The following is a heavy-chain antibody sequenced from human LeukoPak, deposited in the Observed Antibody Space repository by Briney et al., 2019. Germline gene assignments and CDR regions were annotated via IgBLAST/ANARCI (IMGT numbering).Heavy chain of an antibody. V-gene: IGHV4-4*07. D-gene: IGHD6-19*01. Sequence: SETQSLTCTVSGGSISSYYWSWIRQPAGKGLEWIGRIYTSGSTNYNPSLKSRVTISVDTSKNQFSLKLSSVTAADTAVYYCARGGSGWNYYYYYMDVWGKGTTVTISS. J-gene: IGHJ6*03. CDR2: IYTSGST. CDR1: GGSISSYY. CDR3: ARGGSGWNYYYYYMDV.